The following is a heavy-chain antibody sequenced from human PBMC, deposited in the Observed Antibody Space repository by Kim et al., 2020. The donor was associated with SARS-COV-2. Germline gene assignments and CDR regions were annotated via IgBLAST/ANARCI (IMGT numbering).Heavy chain of an antibody. CDR2: ISSSGSTI. D-gene: IGHD3-22*01. CDR1: GFTFSTYE. CDR3: AREWFDAFDN. V-gene: IGHV3-48*03. Sequence: GGSLRLSCAVSGFTFSTYEMNWVHQAPGKGLEWVSYISSSGSTIYYADSVKGRFTISRDNAKNSLYLQMNRLRAEDTAVYYCAREWFDAFDNRGQGTMVT. J-gene: IGHJ3*02.